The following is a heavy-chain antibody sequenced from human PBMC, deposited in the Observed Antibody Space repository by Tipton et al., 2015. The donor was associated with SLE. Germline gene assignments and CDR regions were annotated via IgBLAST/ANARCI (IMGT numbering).Heavy chain of an antibody. CDR2: INHSGST. D-gene: IGHD2-15*01. V-gene: IGHV4-34*01. Sequence: TLSLTCAVYGGSFSGYYWSWIRQPPGKGLEWIGEINHSGSTNYTPSLKSRVTISVDTSKSQFSLKLSSVTAADTAVYYCARVSCSGGSCYDGGIDAFDIWGQGTMVTVSS. J-gene: IGHJ3*02. CDR3: ARVSCSGGSCYDGGIDAFDI. CDR1: GGSFSGYY.